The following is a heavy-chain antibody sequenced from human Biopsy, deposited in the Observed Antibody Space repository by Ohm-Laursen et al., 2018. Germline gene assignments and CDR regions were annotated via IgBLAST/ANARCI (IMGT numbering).Heavy chain of an antibody. J-gene: IGHJ5*01. CDR1: GGTFSSYA. V-gene: IGHV1-69*13. D-gene: IGHD3-3*01. Sequence: SVKVSCKASGGTFSSYAISWVRQAPGQGPEWMGGIIPIFETIDYAPKFQDRATTTADESTRTAYMELSRLRSEDTAVYYCARGPPRRVTIFETVFDWFEFWGQGTLVTVSS. CDR2: IIPIFETI. CDR3: ARGPPRRVTIFETVFDWFEF.